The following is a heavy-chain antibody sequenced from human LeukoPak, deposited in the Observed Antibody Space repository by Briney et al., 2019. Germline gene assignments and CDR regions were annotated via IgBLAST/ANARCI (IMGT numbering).Heavy chain of an antibody. J-gene: IGHJ6*02. CDR3: ARSIAVAGTGMDV. V-gene: IGHV3-21*01. Sequence: PGGSLRLSCAASGFTFSSYSMNWVRQAPGKGLEWVSSISSSSYIYYADSVKGRFTISRDNAKNSLYLQMNSLRAEDTAVYYCARSIAVAGTGMDVWGQGTTVTVSS. CDR1: GFTFSSYS. CDR2: ISSSSYI. D-gene: IGHD6-19*01.